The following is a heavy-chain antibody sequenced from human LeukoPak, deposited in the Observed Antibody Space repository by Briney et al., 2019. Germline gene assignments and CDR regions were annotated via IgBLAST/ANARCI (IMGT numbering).Heavy chain of an antibody. Sequence: ASVKVSCKASGYTFSNYGISWARQAPGQGLEWMGWINGYNGNVNYVQRLQGRVTMTTDTSTSTAYMELRSLRSDDTAVYYCARDRDPITMVRGVAPHDYWGQGTLVTVSS. D-gene: IGHD3-10*01. CDR3: ARDRDPITMVRGVAPHDY. V-gene: IGHV1-18*01. CDR2: INGYNGNV. CDR1: GYTFSNYG. J-gene: IGHJ4*02.